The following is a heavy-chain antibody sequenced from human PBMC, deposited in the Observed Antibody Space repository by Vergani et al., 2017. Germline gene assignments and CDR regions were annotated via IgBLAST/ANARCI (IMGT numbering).Heavy chain of an antibody. CDR3: GRERDTGWFYP. D-gene: IGHD7-27*01. CDR2: IYSSGST. Sequence: QVQLQESGAGLVKPSQTLSLTCTVSGGSISSGSYYWGWIRQPDGKGLEWIGRIYSSGSTNYNPSVKSRVTMSVDTSKNQFSLKLCSVTAADTAVYYCGRERDTGWFYPWGQGTLVTVSS. CDR1: GGSISSGSYY. V-gene: IGHV4-61*02. J-gene: IGHJ5*02.